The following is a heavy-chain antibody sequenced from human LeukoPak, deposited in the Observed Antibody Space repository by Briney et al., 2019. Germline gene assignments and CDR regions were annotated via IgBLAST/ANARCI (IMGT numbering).Heavy chain of an antibody. CDR1: GGSISSGGYY. D-gene: IGHD3-22*01. J-gene: IGHJ4*02. Sequence: PSQTLSLTCTVSGGSISSGGYYWSWIRQHPGKGLEWIGNIYYSGSTYYNPSLKSRVTISVDTSKNQFSLKLRSVTAADTAVYYCARTSYYDSSGYYSVFDYWGQGTLVTVSS. CDR2: IYYSGST. V-gene: IGHV4-31*03. CDR3: ARTSYYDSSGYYSVFDY.